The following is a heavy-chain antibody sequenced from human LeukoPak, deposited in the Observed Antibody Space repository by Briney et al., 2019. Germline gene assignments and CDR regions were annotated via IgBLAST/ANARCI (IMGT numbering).Heavy chain of an antibody. CDR3: ARHVPALVDDAFDI. CDR2: IYYSGST. V-gene: IGHV4-39*01. CDR1: GGSISSSSYY. Sequence: PSETLSLTCTVSGGSISSSSYYWGWIRQPPGKGLEWIGSIYYSGSTYYNPSLKSRVTISVDTSKNQFSLKLSSVTAADTAVYYCARHVPALVDDAFDIWGQGTMVTVSS. J-gene: IGHJ3*02. D-gene: IGHD6-6*01.